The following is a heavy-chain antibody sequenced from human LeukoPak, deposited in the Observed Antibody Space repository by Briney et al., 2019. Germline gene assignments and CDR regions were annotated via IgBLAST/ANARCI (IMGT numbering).Heavy chain of an antibody. Sequence: GGSLRLSCAASEFTFSSYEMNWVRQAPGKGLEWVSYISSSGSTIYYADSVKGRFTISRDNSKNSLYLQMNNLRAEDTAVYYCARDQGTAIAPYYFDYWGQGTLVTVSS. J-gene: IGHJ4*02. V-gene: IGHV3-48*03. CDR2: ISSSGSTI. D-gene: IGHD2-2*02. CDR3: ARDQGTAIAPYYFDY. CDR1: EFTFSSYE.